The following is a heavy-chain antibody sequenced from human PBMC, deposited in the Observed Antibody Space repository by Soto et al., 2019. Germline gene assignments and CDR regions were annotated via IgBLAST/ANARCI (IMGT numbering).Heavy chain of an antibody. CDR1: GFTFSSYG. CDR2: ISDDGINK. J-gene: IGHJ4*02. CDR3: AKDIVGVGDY. Sequence: QVQLVESGGGVVQPGRSLRLSCAASGFTFSSYGMHWVRQAPGKGLEWVAVISDDGINKYYADSVKGRFTISRDNSKNTLYLQMNSLRAEDTAVYYCAKDIVGVGDYWGQGTLVTVSS. D-gene: IGHD1-26*01. V-gene: IGHV3-30*18.